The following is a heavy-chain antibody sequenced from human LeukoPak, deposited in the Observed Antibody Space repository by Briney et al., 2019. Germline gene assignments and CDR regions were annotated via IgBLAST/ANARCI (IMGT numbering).Heavy chain of an antibody. CDR1: GYTLTELS. Sequence: ASVKVSCKVSGYTLTELSMHWVRQAPGKGLEWMGGFDPEDGETIYAQKFQGRVTLTEDTSTDTAYMELSSLRSEDTAVYYCATYDSSGPRAFDIWGQGTMVTVSS. CDR2: FDPEDGET. D-gene: IGHD3-22*01. CDR3: ATYDSSGPRAFDI. V-gene: IGHV1-24*01. J-gene: IGHJ3*02.